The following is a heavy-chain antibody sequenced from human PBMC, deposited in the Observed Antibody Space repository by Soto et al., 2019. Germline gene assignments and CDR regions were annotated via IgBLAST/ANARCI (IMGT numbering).Heavy chain of an antibody. V-gene: IGHV3-21*02. J-gene: IGHJ3*01. CDR3: XXXXXXXXXVSFDV. CDR2: ISSTSTNI. Sequence: EVLLVESGGGLVKPGGSLRLSCVASGFSFSTSIMHWVRXAXXXGXEWIATISSTSTNIYYAGSVKGRFSISRDNPKNSXFLQMXSXRAEDXXXXXXXXXXXXXXXVSFDVWGQGTMVTVS. CDR1: GFSFSTSI.